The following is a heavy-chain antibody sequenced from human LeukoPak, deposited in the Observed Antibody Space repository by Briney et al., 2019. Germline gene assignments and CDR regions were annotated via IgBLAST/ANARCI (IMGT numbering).Heavy chain of an antibody. J-gene: IGHJ6*03. Sequence: SETLSLTGTVSGGSISSYYWSWSRHPPEQVLERLGYIYYSGSTNYNPSLKSRVTISVDTSKHQFSLKLSSVTAADKAVYYCARDKAGANSGYYYYKDVWGKGTTVTVSS. D-gene: IGHD4/OR15-4a*01. CDR2: IYYSGST. CDR1: GGSISSYY. CDR3: ARDKAGANSGYYYYKDV. V-gene: IGHV4-59*01.